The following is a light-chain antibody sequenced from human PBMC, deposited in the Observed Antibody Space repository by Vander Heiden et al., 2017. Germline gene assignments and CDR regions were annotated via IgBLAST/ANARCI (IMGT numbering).Light chain of an antibody. CDR1: SSNIGSYT. CDR2: TNN. Sequence: QPVLTQPPSASETPGQRVPISCSGSSSNIGSYTVHWYQQLPGTGPKLLIYTNNQRPSGVPDRFSGSKSGTSASLAISGLQSEDEADYHCAAWDDTLNGVVFGGGTKLSVL. J-gene: IGLJ2*01. V-gene: IGLV1-44*01. CDR3: AAWDDTLNGVV.